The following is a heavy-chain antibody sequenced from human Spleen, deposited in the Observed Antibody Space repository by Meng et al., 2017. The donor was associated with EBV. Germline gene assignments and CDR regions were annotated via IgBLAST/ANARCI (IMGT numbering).Heavy chain of an antibody. J-gene: IGHJ4*02. CDR3: ARDALGLAVGTAGYDY. D-gene: IGHD6-13*01. V-gene: IGHV4-39*07. CDR2: VSSTGNT. CDR1: GVSIGRSSHY. Sequence: LQRQEWGPRLVKPSGTLSLTCTVSGVSIGRSSHYWALIRQAPGTGLEWIATVSSTGNTYYNPSRRSRITISLDTAKNQFSLKVNSMTAADSAVYYCARDALGLAVGTAGYDYWGPGTLVTVSS.